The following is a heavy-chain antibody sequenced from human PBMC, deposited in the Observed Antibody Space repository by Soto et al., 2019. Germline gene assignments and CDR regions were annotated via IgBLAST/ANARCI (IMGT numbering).Heavy chain of an antibody. J-gene: IGHJ5*02. CDR3: AKDGGRIVPAARPRWFDP. CDR2: ISGSGGST. D-gene: IGHD2-2*02. Sequence: VQLLESGGGLVQPGGSLRLSCAASGFTFSSYAMSWVRQAPGKGLEWVSSISGSGGSTYYADSVKGRFTISRDNSKNTLYLQMNSLRAEDTAVYYCAKDGGRIVPAARPRWFDPWGQGTLVTVSS. CDR1: GFTFSSYA. V-gene: IGHV3-23*01.